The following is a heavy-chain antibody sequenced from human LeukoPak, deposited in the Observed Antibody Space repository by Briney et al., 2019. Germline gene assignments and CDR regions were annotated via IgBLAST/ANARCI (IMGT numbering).Heavy chain of an antibody. V-gene: IGHV3-11*03. CDR1: GFTFSDYY. CDR3: AKGQELDDGVFDS. CDR2: ISSSSSST. Sequence: PGGSLRLSCAASGFTFSDYYMSWIRQAPGKGLEWVAYISSSSSSTNYADFVKGRFTISRDNAKNSLYLQMNSLRAEDTAVYYCAKGQELDDGVFDSWGQGALVTVSS. J-gene: IGHJ4*02. D-gene: IGHD1-1*01.